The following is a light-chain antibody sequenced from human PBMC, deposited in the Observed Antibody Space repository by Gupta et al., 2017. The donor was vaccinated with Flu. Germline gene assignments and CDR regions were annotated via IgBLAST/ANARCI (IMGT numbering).Light chain of an antibody. J-gene: IGKJ1*01. CDR1: QTISTY. Sequence: DIQVTQSPSSLSASLGDRITITCRASQTISTYLNWYQQKPGKAPKLLIYAASSLQSGVPSRFSGSGSGTDFTLTISSLQPEDFATYYCQQSDSTPGTFGQGTKVEIK. CDR3: QQSDSTPGT. V-gene: IGKV1-39*01. CDR2: AAS.